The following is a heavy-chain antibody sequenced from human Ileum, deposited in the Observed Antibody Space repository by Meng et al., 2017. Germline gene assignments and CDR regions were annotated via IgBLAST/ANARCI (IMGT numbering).Heavy chain of an antibody. D-gene: IGHD7-27*01. CDR2: AGT. CDR3: ARDHWGSLDY. CDR1: GGSVSTSDYQ. J-gene: IGHJ4*02. Sequence: QVQLPGSGPGLVRPSETLSLICTVSGGSVSTSDYQWGWIRQPPGKGLEWIGYAGTNYNPSLKSRVTISVDTSKRQFSLKLTSVTAADTAVYYCARDHWGSLDYWGQGILVTVSS. V-gene: IGHV4-61*08.